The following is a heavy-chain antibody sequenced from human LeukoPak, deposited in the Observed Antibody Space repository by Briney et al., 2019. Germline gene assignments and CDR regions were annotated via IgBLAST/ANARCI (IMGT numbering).Heavy chain of an antibody. V-gene: IGHV4-61*01. CDR1: GGSVSSGSYY. CDR3: ARVRVGKSKWYMDV. Sequence: SETLSLTCTVSGGSVSSGSYYWSWIRQPPGKGLEWIGYIYYSGSTNYNPSLKSRVTVSVDTSKNQFSLKLSSLTAADTAVYYCARVRVGKSKWYMDVWGKGTTVTVSS. D-gene: IGHD1-26*01. J-gene: IGHJ6*03. CDR2: IYYSGST.